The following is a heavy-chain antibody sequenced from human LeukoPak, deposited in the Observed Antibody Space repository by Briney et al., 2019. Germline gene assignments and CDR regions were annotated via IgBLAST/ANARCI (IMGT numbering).Heavy chain of an antibody. CDR1: GFTFSDYW. V-gene: IGHV3-7*03. J-gene: IGHJ4*02. Sequence: PGGSLRLSCAASGFTFSDYWMTWVRQTPGKGLECVANINQYGGEISYVDSVKARFTISRDNAKNSLSLQMSSLRLEDTAVYSCVNGPLIPATGTYWGQGTLVTVSS. CDR2: INQYGGEI. CDR3: VNGPLIPATGTY. D-gene: IGHD6-13*01.